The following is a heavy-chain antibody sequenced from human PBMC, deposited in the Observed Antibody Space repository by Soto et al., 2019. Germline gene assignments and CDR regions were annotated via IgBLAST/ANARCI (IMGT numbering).Heavy chain of an antibody. CDR1: GYSFTNYG. D-gene: IGHD6-19*01. CDR3: ARDRGVAPPVAGNTHYYYDMDV. V-gene: IGHV1-18*01. Sequence: QDQLVQSGAEVKKPGASVTVSCKASGYSFTNYGITWVRQPPGQGLEWMGWISAFNGNTHYAQKLQGRVTMTTDASTSTAYMEVRSLRSDDTAVYYCARDRGVAPPVAGNTHYYYDMDVWGKGTTVSVSS. J-gene: IGHJ6*03. CDR2: ISAFNGNT.